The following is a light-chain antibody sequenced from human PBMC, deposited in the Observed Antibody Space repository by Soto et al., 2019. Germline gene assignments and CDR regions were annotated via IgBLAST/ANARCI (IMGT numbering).Light chain of an antibody. Sequence: QSVLTQPASVSGSPGQSITISCTGTSSDVGGYNYVAWYQQHPDKAPKLLIYDVSNRPSGVSIRFSGSKSGNTASLTISGLLPEDEADYYCTSYTSISTHVSGTGTKLT. CDR3: TSYTSISTHV. CDR2: DVS. CDR1: SSDVGGYNY. J-gene: IGLJ1*01. V-gene: IGLV2-14*01.